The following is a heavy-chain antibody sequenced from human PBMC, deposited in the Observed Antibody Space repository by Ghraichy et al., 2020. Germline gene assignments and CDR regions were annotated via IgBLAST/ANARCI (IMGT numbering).Heavy chain of an antibody. J-gene: IGHJ4*02. D-gene: IGHD6-19*01. CDR2: IYYSGST. V-gene: IGHV4-39*01. CDR3: ARHPLYSSEYFDY. CDR1: GGSISSSSYY. Sequence: SETLSLTCTVSGGSISSSSYYLGWIRQPPGKGLEWIGSIYYSGSTYYNPSLKRRVTISVDTSKNQFSLKLSSVTAADTAVYYCARHPLYSSEYFDYWGQGTLVTVSS.